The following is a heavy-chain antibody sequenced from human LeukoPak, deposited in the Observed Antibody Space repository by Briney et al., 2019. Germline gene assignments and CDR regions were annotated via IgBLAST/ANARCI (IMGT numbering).Heavy chain of an antibody. Sequence: SETLSLTCTVSGGSISSSSYYWGWIRQPPGKGLEWIGSIYYSGSTYYNPSLKSRVTISVDTSKNQFSLKLSSVTVADTAVYYCARDVPYITGTFDYWGQGTLVTVSS. D-gene: IGHD1-7*01. V-gene: IGHV4-39*07. J-gene: IGHJ4*02. CDR1: GGSISSSSYY. CDR3: ARDVPYITGTFDY. CDR2: IYYSGST.